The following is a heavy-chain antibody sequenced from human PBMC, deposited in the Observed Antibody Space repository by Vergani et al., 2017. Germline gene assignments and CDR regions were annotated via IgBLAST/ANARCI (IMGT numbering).Heavy chain of an antibody. Sequence: QVQLQQWGAGLLKPSETLSLTCAVYGGSFSGYYWSWIRQPPGKGLEWIGEINHSGSTNYNPSLKSRVTISVDTSKNQFSLKLSSVTAADTAVYYCARYRRYCSSTSCPYDYYYMDVWGKGP. D-gene: IGHD2-2*01. CDR3: ARYRRYCSSTSCPYDYYYMDV. CDR1: GGSFSGYY. CDR2: INHSGST. V-gene: IGHV4-34*01. J-gene: IGHJ6*03.